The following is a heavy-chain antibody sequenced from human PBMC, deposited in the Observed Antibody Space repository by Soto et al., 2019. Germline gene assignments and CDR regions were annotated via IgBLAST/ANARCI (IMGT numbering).Heavy chain of an antibody. CDR3: ARVLVAGYYFYGMDV. Sequence: EVQLVESGGGLVQPGGSLRLSCAVSGFTLSENYVDWVRQAPGKGLEWVGRTRNKANSYNTEYAASVKGRFTISRDDSKSSVELQMNSLKTEDKAVYYCARVLVAGYYFYGMDVWGPGTTVTVSS. V-gene: IGHV3-72*01. CDR2: TRNKANSYNT. D-gene: IGHD2-15*01. CDR1: GFTLSENY. J-gene: IGHJ6*02.